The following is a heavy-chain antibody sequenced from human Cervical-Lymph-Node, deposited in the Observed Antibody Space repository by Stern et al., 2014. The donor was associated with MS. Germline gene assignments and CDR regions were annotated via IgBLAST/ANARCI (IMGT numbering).Heavy chain of an antibody. CDR3: ARGDSSSSVRFDY. J-gene: IGHJ4*02. V-gene: IGHV3-21*04. D-gene: IGHD6-6*01. CDR2: LSSSSSYI. Sequence: EVQLLESGGGLVKPGGSLRLSCAASGFTFSSSGMHWVRQAPGKGLEWVSSLSSSSSYIYYADSVKGRFTISRDNAKNSLNLQMNSLRAEDTAVYYCARGDSSSSVRFDYWGQGTLVTVSS. CDR1: GFTFSSSG.